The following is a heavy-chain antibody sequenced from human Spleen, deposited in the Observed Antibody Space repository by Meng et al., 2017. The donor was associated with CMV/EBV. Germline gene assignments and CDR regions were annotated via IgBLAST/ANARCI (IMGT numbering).Heavy chain of an antibody. CDR1: GGSLNGYY. D-gene: IGHD2-2*01. J-gene: IGHJ4*02. CDR2: INYSGTT. Sequence: AVYGGSLNGYYWSWIRQPPGKGLEWIGEINYSGTTNYNPSLKSRVTISLNSSKNQFSLNLKSVTAADTAVYYCARAYCSSTNCPEAYWGQGTLVTVSS. V-gene: IGHV4-34*01. CDR3: ARAYCSSTNCPEAY.